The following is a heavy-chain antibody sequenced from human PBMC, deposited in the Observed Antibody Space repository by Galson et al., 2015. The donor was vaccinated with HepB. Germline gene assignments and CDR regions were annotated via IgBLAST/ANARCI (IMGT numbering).Heavy chain of an antibody. D-gene: IGHD2-21*02. J-gene: IGHJ3*02. CDR3: ARLRYCGGNCYSAAFDI. CDR1: GYSFTGYF. V-gene: IGHV1-2*06. Sequence: SVKVSCKVSGYSFTGYFMQWVRQAPGQGLEWMGRINPTNGGIQYAQKFQGRLSMTRDTSISTTYMELSSLRSDDTAVYYCARLRYCGGNCYSAAFDIWGQGTMVSVSS. CDR2: INPTNGGI.